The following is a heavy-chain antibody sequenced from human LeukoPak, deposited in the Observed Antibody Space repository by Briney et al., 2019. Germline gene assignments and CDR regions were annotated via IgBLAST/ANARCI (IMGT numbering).Heavy chain of an antibody. J-gene: IGHJ6*02. Sequence: ASVTVSCKASGYTFTNYPINWVRQAPGQGLEWMGWISAYNGNTKYAQKLQGKIIMTRDTSTNTVYMEVRSLRSDDTAIYYCARDLRGFVGEVCGGYYYYPMDVWGQGTTVTVSS. CDR3: ARDLRGFVGEVCGGYYYYPMDV. CDR2: ISAYNGNT. V-gene: IGHV1-18*01. D-gene: IGHD3-10*01. CDR1: GYTFTNYP.